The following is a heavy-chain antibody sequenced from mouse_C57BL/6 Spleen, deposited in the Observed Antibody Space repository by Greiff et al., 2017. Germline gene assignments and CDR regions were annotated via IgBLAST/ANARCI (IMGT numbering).Heavy chain of an antibody. V-gene: IGHV1-53*01. D-gene: IGHD1-1*01. CDR2: INPSNGGT. CDR3: ASNYYGVSYWYFGV. CDR1: GYTFTSYW. Sequence: VKLMESGTELVKPGASVKLSCKASGYTFTSYWMHWVKQRPGQGLEWIGNINPSNGGTNDNEKFKSKAILTVDKSSSTAYMQLSSLISEDSAVYYCASNYYGVSYWYFGVWGTGATVTVSS. J-gene: IGHJ1*03.